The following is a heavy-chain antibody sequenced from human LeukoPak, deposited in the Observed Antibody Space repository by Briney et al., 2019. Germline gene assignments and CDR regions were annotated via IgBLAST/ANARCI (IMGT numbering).Heavy chain of an antibody. J-gene: IGHJ4*02. V-gene: IGHV3-53*01. CDR3: ARLPLDDSSGYYYYFDY. CDR2: IYSGGST. CDR1: GFTFSSNY. D-gene: IGHD3-22*01. Sequence: GGSLRLSCAASGFTFSSNYMSWVRQAPGKGLEWVSVIYSGGSTNYTDTVKGRFTTSRDNSKNTLYLQMNSLRAEDPAVYYCARLPLDDSSGYYYYFDYWGQGTLVTVSS.